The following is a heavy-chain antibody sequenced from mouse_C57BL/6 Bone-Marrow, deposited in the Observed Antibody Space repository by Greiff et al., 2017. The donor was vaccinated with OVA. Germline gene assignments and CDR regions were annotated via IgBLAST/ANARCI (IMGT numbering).Heavy chain of an antibody. D-gene: IGHD3-3*01. J-gene: IGHJ2*01. Sequence: EVLLVESGGGLVQSGRSLRLSCATSGFTFSDFYMAWVRQAPGKGLEWIAASRNKANDYTKEYSSSVKGRFIVSRDTSQSILYLKMNALGAEDTANCDCEGAAEGLDYWGQGTTLTVSS. CDR2: SRNKANDYTK. CDR1: GFTFSDFY. CDR3: EGAAEGLDY. V-gene: IGHV7-1*01.